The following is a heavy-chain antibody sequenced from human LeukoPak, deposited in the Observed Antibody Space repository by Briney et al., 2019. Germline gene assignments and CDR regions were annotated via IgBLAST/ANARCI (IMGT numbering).Heavy chain of an antibody. CDR2: INPSGGST. V-gene: IGHV1-46*01. J-gene: IGHJ6*02. CDR1: GYTFTSYY. Sequence: ASVKVSCKASGYTFTSYYMHWVRQAPGQGLEWMGIINPSGGSTSYAQKFQGGVTMTRDTSTSTAYMELRSLRSDDTAVYYCARAEGYCSSTSCYTTYYYYYGMDVWGQGTTVTVSS. CDR3: ARAEGYCSSTSCYTTYYYYYGMDV. D-gene: IGHD2-2*02.